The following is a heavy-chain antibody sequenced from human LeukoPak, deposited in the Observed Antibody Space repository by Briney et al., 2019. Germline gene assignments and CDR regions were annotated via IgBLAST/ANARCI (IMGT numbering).Heavy chain of an antibody. J-gene: IGHJ4*02. CDR1: GFTFSSYG. CDR3: ARDGDTYYYDSSGYLY. D-gene: IGHD3-22*01. V-gene: IGHV3-30-3*01. Sequence: GGSLRLSCAASGFTFSSYGMHWVRQAPGKGLEWVAVISLDGSNKYYADSVKGRFTISRDNSKNTLYLQMNSLRAEDTAVYYCARDGDTYYYDSSGYLYWGQGTLVTVSS. CDR2: ISLDGSNK.